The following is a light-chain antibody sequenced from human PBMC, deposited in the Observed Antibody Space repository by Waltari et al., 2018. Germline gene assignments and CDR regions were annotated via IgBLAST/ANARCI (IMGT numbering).Light chain of an antibody. Sequence: DIVMTQSPDSLAVSLGARATINCKSRQSVLHSSSSRNYFGWYQQKPGQPPKLLIYWASNRVSGVPDRFSGSGSGTDFTLTISSLQAEDVAVYYCQQYYIPPFTFGPGTKVDI. CDR2: WAS. V-gene: IGKV4-1*01. CDR3: QQYYIPPFT. CDR1: QSVLHSSSSRNY. J-gene: IGKJ3*01.